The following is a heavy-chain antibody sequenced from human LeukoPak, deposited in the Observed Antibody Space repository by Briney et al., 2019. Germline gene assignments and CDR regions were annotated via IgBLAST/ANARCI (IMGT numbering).Heavy chain of an antibody. Sequence: PSETLSLTCTVSGGSINSYYWSWIRQPPGKGLEWIGEINHSGSTNYNPSLKSRVTISVDTSKNQFSLKLSSVTAADTAVYYCARARVHGSGSYDYWGQGTLVTVSS. V-gene: IGHV4-34*01. D-gene: IGHD3-10*01. CDR2: INHSGST. J-gene: IGHJ4*02. CDR3: ARARVHGSGSYDY. CDR1: GGSINSYY.